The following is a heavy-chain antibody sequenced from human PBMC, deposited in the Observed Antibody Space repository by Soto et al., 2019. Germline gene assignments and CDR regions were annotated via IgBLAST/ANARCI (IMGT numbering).Heavy chain of an antibody. J-gene: IGHJ4*02. D-gene: IGHD4-17*01. Sequence: EVQLVESGGGLVQPGGSLRLSCAASGFTFSSYWMHWVRQAPGKGLVWVSRINGDGSSTGYADSVKGRFTISRDNAKNTLSLQMNSLRAEDTAVYYCARESDGANSLWGQGTLVTVSS. CDR3: ARESDGANSL. CDR1: GFTFSSYW. CDR2: INGDGSST. V-gene: IGHV3-74*01.